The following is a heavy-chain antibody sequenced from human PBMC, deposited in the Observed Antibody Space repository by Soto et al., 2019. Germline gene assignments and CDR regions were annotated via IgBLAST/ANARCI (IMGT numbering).Heavy chain of an antibody. CDR1: GASISSYNY. CDR2: IIYSGDT. Sequence: SETLSLTCNVSGASISSYNYWGWFRQPPGKGLEWIGSIIYSGDTMYNPSLQSRLTLFVDRSKNQFSLKLSSVTAADTAVYYCARGLVTTLHYWGQGTLVTVSS. J-gene: IGHJ4*02. CDR3: ARGLVTTLHY. D-gene: IGHD4-17*01. V-gene: IGHV4-39*07.